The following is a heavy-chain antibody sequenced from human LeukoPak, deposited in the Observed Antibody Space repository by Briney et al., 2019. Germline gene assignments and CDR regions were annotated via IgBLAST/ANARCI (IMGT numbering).Heavy chain of an antibody. CDR1: GRSFSGYY. CDR3: ARAFTMVRAYYFDY. D-gene: IGHD3-10*01. J-gene: IGHJ4*02. Sequence: SETMSLTCAVCGRSFSGYYSSWIRQPPRKGLEWIGEINHSGSTNYNPSLKSRVTISVDTSKNQFSLKLSSVTAADTAVYYCARAFTMVRAYYFDYWGQGTLVTVSS. CDR2: INHSGST. V-gene: IGHV4-34*01.